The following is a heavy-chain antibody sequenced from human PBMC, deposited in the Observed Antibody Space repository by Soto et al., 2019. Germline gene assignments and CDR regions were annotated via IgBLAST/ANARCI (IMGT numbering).Heavy chain of an antibody. CDR2: IYYSGST. J-gene: IGHJ6*02. CDR3: ARQGYCSSTSCYDNGMDF. Sequence: NPSETLSLTCTVSGGSISSSSYYWGWIRQPPGKGLEWIGIIYYSGSTYYNPSLKSRVTISVDTSKNQFSLKLSSVTAADTAVYCCARQGYCSSTSCYDNGMDFWGQGTTVTVSS. CDR1: GGSISSSSYY. D-gene: IGHD2-2*01. V-gene: IGHV4-39*01.